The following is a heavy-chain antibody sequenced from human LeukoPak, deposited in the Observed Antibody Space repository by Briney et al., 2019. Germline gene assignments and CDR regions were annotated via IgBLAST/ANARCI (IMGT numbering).Heavy chain of an antibody. D-gene: IGHD3-9*01. J-gene: IGHJ5*02. Sequence: GGSLRLSCAASGFTFDDYAMHWVRQAPGKGLEWVSGISWNSGSIGYADSVKGRFTISRDNAKNSLYLQMSSLRAEDTALYYCAKANRGILTGENWFDPWGQGTLVTVSS. CDR2: ISWNSGSI. CDR3: AKANRGILTGENWFDP. V-gene: IGHV3-9*01. CDR1: GFTFDDYA.